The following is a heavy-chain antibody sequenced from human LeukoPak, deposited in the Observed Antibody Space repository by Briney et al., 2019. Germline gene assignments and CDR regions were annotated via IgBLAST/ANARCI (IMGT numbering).Heavy chain of an antibody. J-gene: IGHJ4*02. Sequence: ASVKVSCKASGGTFSSYAISWVRQAPGQGLEWMGGIIPIFGTANYAQKFQGRVTITADESTSTAYMELSSLRSEDTAVYYCARLGDYDFWKDPFDYWGQGTLVTVSS. D-gene: IGHD3-3*01. CDR3: ARLGDYDFWKDPFDY. CDR2: IIPIFGTA. CDR1: GGTFSSYA. V-gene: IGHV1-69*13.